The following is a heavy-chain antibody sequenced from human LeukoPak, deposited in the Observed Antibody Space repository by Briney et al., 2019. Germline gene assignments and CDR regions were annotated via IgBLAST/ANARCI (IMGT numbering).Heavy chain of an antibody. CDR3: ARGDRSSSILEDAFDL. Sequence: ASVKVSCKASGYTFTGNYIHWVRQAPGQGLEWMGWINPNSGGTKFAQSFQGRVSMTRDTSITTAYMDLSRLTSGDTAVYYCARGDRSSSILEDAFDLWGPGTMVSVSS. D-gene: IGHD6-6*01. CDR1: GYTFTGNY. V-gene: IGHV1-2*02. J-gene: IGHJ3*01. CDR2: INPNSGGT.